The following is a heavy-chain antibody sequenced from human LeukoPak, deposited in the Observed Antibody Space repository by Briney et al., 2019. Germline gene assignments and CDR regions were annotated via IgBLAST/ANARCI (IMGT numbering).Heavy chain of an antibody. J-gene: IGHJ6*03. CDR2: ISGSGGST. CDR3: AKRRGLELTYYYHMDV. CDR1: GFTFSNYA. V-gene: IGHV3-23*01. Sequence: RGGSLRLSCAASGFTFSNYAMSWVRQAPGKGLERVSAISGSGGSTYYADSVKGRFTISRDNSKNTLYLQMNSLRADDTAVYYCAKRRGLELTYYYHMDVWGKGTTVTVSS. D-gene: IGHD1-7*01.